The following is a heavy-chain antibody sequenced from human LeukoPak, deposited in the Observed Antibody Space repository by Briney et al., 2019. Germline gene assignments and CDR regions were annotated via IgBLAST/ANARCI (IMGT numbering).Heavy chain of an antibody. Sequence: SETLSLTCAVYGGSFSGYYWTWIRQPPGKGLEWIGEINHSGNTNYNPSHKSRVAISVDTSKNQFSLKLSSVIAADTAMYYCARSKDGSGFAAYWGQGTQVTVSS. CDR2: INHSGNT. V-gene: IGHV4-34*01. D-gene: IGHD3-22*01. CDR1: GGSFSGYY. CDR3: ARSKDGSGFAAY. J-gene: IGHJ4*02.